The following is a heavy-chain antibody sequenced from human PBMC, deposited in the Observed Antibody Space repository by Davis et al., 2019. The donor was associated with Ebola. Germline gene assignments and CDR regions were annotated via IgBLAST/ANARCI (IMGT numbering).Heavy chain of an antibody. V-gene: IGHV3-7*01. J-gene: IGHJ4*02. Sequence: GESLKISCAASGFTFTTYWMHWVRQAPGKGLEWVASIKHDGSERFYVDSAKGRFTISRDNAKNALYLQMNSLRVEDTAVYYCTRVRGAESSYRASDYWGQGTLVTVSS. CDR1: GFTFTTYW. CDR2: IKHDGSER. D-gene: IGHD2-2*01. CDR3: TRVRGAESSYRASDY.